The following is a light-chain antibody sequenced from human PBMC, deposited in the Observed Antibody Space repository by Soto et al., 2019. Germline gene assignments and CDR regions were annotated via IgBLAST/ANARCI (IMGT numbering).Light chain of an antibody. J-gene: IGKJ1*01. CDR1: QNVLYSSNNKNY. V-gene: IGKV4-1*01. CDR2: WAS. CDR3: QQYYSTPPVT. Sequence: DIVMTQSPDSLAVSLGDRASINCKSSQNVLYSSNNKNYLAWYQQKPGQPPKLLIYWASTRESGVPDRFSGSASGTDFTLTISSLQAEDVAVYYCQQYYSTPPVTFGQGTKVEIK.